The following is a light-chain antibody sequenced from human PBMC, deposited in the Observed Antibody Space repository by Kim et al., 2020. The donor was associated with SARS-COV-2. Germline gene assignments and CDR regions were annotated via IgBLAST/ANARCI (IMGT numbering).Light chain of an antibody. CDR1: QSINTY. CDR2: AAS. V-gene: IGKV1-39*01. J-gene: IGKJ4*01. CDR3: QQSHTAPLLT. Sequence: IQMTQSPSSLAASVGDRVTIACRASQSINTYLNWYQQKPDKAPKLLIYAASTLQSGVPSRFSGSGSGTDFTLTISSLQPEDFATYYCQQSHTAPLLTFGGGTKVDIK.